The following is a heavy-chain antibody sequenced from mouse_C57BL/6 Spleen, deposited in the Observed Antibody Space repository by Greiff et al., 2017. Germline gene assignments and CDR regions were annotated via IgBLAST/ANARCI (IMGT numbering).Heavy chain of an antibody. Sequence: VQLQQSGAELAKPGASVKLSCKASGYTFTSYWMHWVKQRPGQGLEWIGYINPSSGYTKYNQEFKDKATLTADKSSSTAYMQLSSLTYEDSAVYYCTTAQATDAMDYWGQGTSVTVSS. J-gene: IGHJ4*01. CDR1: GYTFTSYW. V-gene: IGHV1-7*01. CDR2: INPSSGYT. CDR3: TTAQATDAMDY. D-gene: IGHD3-2*02.